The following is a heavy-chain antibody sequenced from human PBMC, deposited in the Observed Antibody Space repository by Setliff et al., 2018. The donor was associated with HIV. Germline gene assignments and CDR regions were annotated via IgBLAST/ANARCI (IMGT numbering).Heavy chain of an antibody. CDR3: ARRIDDSGSFPGKNWFDT. J-gene: IGHJ5*02. V-gene: IGHV4-4*09. CDR1: GGSINNYC. CDR2: IFASGTT. D-gene: IGHD3-10*01. Sequence: PSETLSLTCTVSGGSINNYCWNWIRQPPGRGLEWIGFIFASGTTKYNPSLQSRVTMSIDTSKNQFSLKLTSVTAADTAVYYCARRIDDSGSFPGKNWFDTWGQGSLVTVSS.